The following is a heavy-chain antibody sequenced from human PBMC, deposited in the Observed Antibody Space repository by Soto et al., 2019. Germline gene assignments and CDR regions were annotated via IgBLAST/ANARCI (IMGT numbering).Heavy chain of an antibody. CDR3: ARDVSPDDFWSGYYGYYFDY. CDR1: GGTFSRYA. CDR2: ISAYNGNT. D-gene: IGHD3-3*01. J-gene: IGHJ4*02. Sequence: GASVKVSCKASGGTFSRYAVSWVRQAPGQGLEWMGWISAYNGNTNYAQKLQGRVTMTTDTSTSTAYMELRSLRSDDTAVYYCARDVSPDDFWSGYYGYYFDYWGQGTLVTVSS. V-gene: IGHV1-18*01.